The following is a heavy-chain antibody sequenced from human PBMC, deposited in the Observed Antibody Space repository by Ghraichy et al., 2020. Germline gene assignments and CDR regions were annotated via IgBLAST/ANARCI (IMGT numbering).Heavy chain of an antibody. CDR3: ARDSGKGGYFDY. D-gene: IGHD3-10*01. CDR2: IYSGGDT. V-gene: IGHV3-53*01. CDR1: GFTVSSNY. J-gene: IGHJ4*02. Sequence: GGSLRLSCAASGFTVSSNYMSWVRQAPGKGLEWVSVIYSGGDTYYADSVKGRFTISRDNSKNTVHLQRNSLRAEDTAVYHCARDSGKGGYFDYWGQGTLVTVSS.